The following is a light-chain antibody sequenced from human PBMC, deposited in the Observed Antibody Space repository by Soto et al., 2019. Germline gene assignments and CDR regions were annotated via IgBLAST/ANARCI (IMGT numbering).Light chain of an antibody. V-gene: IGKV3-20*01. Sequence: EIVLTQSPGTLSLSPGERATLSCRASQSVDSNYLGWYQQRPGQAPRLLIYAASSRATGIPDRFRGGGSGTDFTLTISRLEPEDVAVYYCQLYYSGMFGQGTKVEIK. J-gene: IGKJ1*01. CDR2: AAS. CDR1: QSVDSNY. CDR3: QLYYSGM.